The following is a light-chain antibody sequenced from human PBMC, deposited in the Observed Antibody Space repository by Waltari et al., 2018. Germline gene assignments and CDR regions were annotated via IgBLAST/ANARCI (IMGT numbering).Light chain of an antibody. Sequence: NLMLTQPHSVSESPGNTVTISCTRSSGSIASNYVQWYQQRPGSSPTIVIYEADQRPSGVPDRFSGSIDTSSNSASLTISGLKTGDKADYYCQSYDSPNHWVFGGGTKLTVL. V-gene: IGLV6-57*01. J-gene: IGLJ3*02. CDR2: EAD. CDR3: QSYDSPNHWV. CDR1: SGSIASNY.